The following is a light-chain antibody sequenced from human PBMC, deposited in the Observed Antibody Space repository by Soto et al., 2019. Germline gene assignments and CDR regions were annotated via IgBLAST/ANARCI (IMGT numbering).Light chain of an antibody. CDR2: WAS. J-gene: IGKJ1*01. CDR1: QSVLSSSNNKNY. Sequence: DFVMTQSPDSLAVSLGERAAINCKSSQSVLSSSNNKNYLAWFQQKPGQPPKLLIYWASTRESGVPDRFSGSGSGTDFTLTISSLQAEDVACYYCQQYYSTPWTFGQGTKVEIK. V-gene: IGKV4-1*01. CDR3: QQYYSTPWT.